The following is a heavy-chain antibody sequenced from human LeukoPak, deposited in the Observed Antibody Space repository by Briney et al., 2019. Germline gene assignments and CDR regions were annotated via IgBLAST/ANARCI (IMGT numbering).Heavy chain of an antibody. CDR2: IYYSGST. V-gene: IGHV4-30-4*08. CDR1: GGSISSGDYY. J-gene: IGHJ5*02. CDR3: AREMLDYYDSSGDNWFDP. D-gene: IGHD3-22*01. Sequence: KASQTLSLTCTVSGGSISSGDYYWSWIRQPPGKGLEWIGYIYYSGSTYYNPSLKSRVTISVDTSKNQFSLKLSSVTAADTAVYYCAREMLDYYDSSGDNWFDPWGQGTLVTVSS.